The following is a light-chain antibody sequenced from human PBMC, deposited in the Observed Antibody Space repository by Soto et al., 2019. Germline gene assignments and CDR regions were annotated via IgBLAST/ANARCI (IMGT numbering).Light chain of an antibody. CDR2: GAS. V-gene: IGKV3-20*01. CDR1: QSVSSNY. J-gene: IGKJ1*01. CDR3: QQYGSSPRT. Sequence: EVVLTQSPDSLSLSPGERATLSRRASQSVSSNYLAWYQQKPGQAPRLLIYGASSRATGIPDRFSGSGSGTDFTLTISRLEPEDFAVYYCQQYGSSPRTFGQGTKVEIK.